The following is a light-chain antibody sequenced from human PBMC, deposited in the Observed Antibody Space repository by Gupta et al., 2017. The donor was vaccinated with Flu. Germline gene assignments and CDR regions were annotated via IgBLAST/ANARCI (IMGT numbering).Light chain of an antibody. CDR1: PSNIGAGYD. Sequence: QSVLTQPPSVSGAPGQMFTISRSGGPSNIGAGYDVHWYQRRPGTAPKLIILDETSRHTGGSDRVSGSKSGTSASLAITGLQAEEEADYYCQSYDNSRWVYVVFGGGTTLTVL. CDR2: DET. CDR3: QSYDNSRWVYVV. V-gene: IGLV1-40*01. J-gene: IGLJ2*01.